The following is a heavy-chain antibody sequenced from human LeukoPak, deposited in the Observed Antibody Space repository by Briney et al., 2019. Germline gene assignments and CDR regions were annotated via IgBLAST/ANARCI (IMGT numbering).Heavy chain of an antibody. Sequence: ASVKVSCRASGYTFTDYYMHWVRQAPGQGLEWMGWINPNSGGTNYAQKFQGRVTMTRDTSISTAYMELSRLRSDDTAEYYCARERFGSGSYPADSWGQGTLVTVPS. CDR2: INPNSGGT. V-gene: IGHV1-2*02. D-gene: IGHD3-10*01. CDR1: GYTFTDYY. J-gene: IGHJ4*02. CDR3: ARERFGSGSYPADS.